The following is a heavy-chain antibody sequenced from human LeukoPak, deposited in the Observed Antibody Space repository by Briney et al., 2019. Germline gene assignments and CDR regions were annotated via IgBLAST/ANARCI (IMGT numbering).Heavy chain of an antibody. CDR2: ISGSGAST. CDR3: AKSVSVYGSGSYFDY. Sequence: GGSLRLSCAASGFTFSSYAMSWVRQAPGQGLEWVSAISGSGASTCYADSVKGRFSISRDDSRNTLYLQMNSLRAEDTAVYYCAKSVSVYGSGSYFDYWGQGTLVTVSS. CDR1: GFTFSSYA. V-gene: IGHV3-23*01. J-gene: IGHJ4*02. D-gene: IGHD3-10*01.